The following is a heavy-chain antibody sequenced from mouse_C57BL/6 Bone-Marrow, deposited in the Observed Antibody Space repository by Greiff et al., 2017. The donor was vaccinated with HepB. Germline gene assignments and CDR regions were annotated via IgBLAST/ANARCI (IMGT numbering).Heavy chain of an antibody. V-gene: IGHV1-81*01. J-gene: IGHJ2*01. D-gene: IGHD1-1*01. Sequence: VQLQQSGAELARPGASVKLSCKASGYTFTSYGISWVKQRTGQGLEWIGEIYPRSGNTYYNEKFKGKATLTADKSSSTAYMELRSLTSEDSAVYFCAIEGITTVGLDYWGQGTTLTVSS. CDR2: IYPRSGNT. CDR3: AIEGITTVGLDY. CDR1: GYTFTSYG.